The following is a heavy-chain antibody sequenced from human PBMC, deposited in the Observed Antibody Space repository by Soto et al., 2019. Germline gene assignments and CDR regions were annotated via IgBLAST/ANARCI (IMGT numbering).Heavy chain of an antibody. CDR3: GRGRSGQIVVFY. D-gene: IGHD1-26*01. Sequence: ASVKVSCKASGYTFTGHYIHWVRQAPEQGPEWMGEIGPESGATRYAQKFQGRVTMTRDTSITAVYMELNNLSPDDTAVYYCGRGRSGQIVVFYWGQGTPVTVS. CDR1: GYTFTGHY. J-gene: IGHJ4*02. V-gene: IGHV1-2*02. CDR2: IGPESGAT.